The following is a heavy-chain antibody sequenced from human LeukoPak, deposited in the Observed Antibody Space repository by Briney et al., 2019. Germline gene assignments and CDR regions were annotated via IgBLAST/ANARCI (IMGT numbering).Heavy chain of an antibody. CDR3: ARGIIVVVPAAVNDAFDI. V-gene: IGHV3-30*03. D-gene: IGHD2-2*01. Sequence: PGRSLRLSCAASGFTFSTYGMHWVRQAPGKGLEWLAFISYDGSNKYYADSVKGRFTISRDNSNYTLYLQMSSLRAEDTAVYYCARGIIVVVPAAVNDAFDIWGQGTMVTVSS. CDR1: GFTFSTYG. CDR2: ISYDGSNK. J-gene: IGHJ3*02.